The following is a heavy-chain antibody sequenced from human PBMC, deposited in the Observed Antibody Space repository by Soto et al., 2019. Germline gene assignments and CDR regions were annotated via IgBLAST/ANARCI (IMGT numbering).Heavy chain of an antibody. J-gene: IGHJ4*02. Sequence: QVQLQQWGAGLLKPSETLSLTCAVYGGSFSGYYWSWIRQPPGKGLEWIGEINHSGSTNYNPSLKGRVTISVDTSKNQFSLKLSSVTAADTAVYYCARAVGSGWSEFDYWGQGTLVTVSS. D-gene: IGHD6-19*01. CDR3: ARAVGSGWSEFDY. V-gene: IGHV4-34*01. CDR2: INHSGST. CDR1: GGSFSGYY.